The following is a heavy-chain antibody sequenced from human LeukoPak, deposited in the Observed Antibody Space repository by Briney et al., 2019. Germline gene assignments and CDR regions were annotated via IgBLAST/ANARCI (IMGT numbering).Heavy chain of an antibody. D-gene: IGHD5-18*01. CDR2: ISDSGRSA. CDR3: ARHDSFIPF. V-gene: IGHV3-23*01. CDR1: GFTFDNFA. J-gene: IGHJ4*02. Sequence: GGSLRLSCAASGFTFDNFAMSWVPQAPGKGLEWVSGISDSGRSAYYTDSVKGRFTISRDNSKNTVNLQMNNLRVEDTAVYFCARHDSFIPFWGQGRLVTVSS.